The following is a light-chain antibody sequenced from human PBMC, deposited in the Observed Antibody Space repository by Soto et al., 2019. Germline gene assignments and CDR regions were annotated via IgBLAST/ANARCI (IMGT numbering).Light chain of an antibody. CDR3: QQYNSAPFT. CDR2: KAS. Sequence: DIQMTQSPSTLSASVGDRVTITCRASQSISSWLAWYQQKPGKDPKLLIYKASSLESGVPSRFSGGGSGTEFTLTISSLQPDDFATYYCQQYNSAPFTFGPGTKVDIK. J-gene: IGKJ3*01. CDR1: QSISSW. V-gene: IGKV1-5*03.